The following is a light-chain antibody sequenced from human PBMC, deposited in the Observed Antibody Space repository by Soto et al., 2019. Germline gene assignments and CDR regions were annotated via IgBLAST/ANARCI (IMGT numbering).Light chain of an antibody. CDR1: SNDVGSYNY. Sequence: QSALTQPASVSGSPGQSNTISCTGTSNDVGSYNYVSWYQHHPGKAPRLMIYASSNRPSGVSHRFSGSRSGNTASLTISGLQAEDEADYYCSSYTSGSTLYVFGTGTKLTVL. CDR3: SSYTSGSTLYV. V-gene: IGLV2-14*01. J-gene: IGLJ1*01. CDR2: ASS.